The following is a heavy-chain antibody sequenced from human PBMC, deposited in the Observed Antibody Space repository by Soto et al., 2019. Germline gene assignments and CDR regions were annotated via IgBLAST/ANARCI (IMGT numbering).Heavy chain of an antibody. J-gene: IGHJ4*02. Sequence: EVQLLESGGDLVQPGGSLRLSCAASGFAFSNYAMNWVRQAPGKGLEWVSVISGGGGTTYYADSVKRRFTISRDNSKKTLYLQMSSLRGDDTAVYYCAKVWSQGYYFDYWGQGTLFIVSS. CDR1: GFAFSNYA. CDR2: ISGGGGTT. V-gene: IGHV3-23*01. CDR3: AKVWSQGYYFDY. D-gene: IGHD2-21*01.